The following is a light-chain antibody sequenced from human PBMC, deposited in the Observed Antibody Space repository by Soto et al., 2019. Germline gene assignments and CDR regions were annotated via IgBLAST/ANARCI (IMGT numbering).Light chain of an antibody. CDR2: DAS. CDR3: QQRSNWPRT. J-gene: IGKJ1*01. Sequence: IVLTQSPATLSLSPGERATLSCRASQSVSSYLAWYQQKPGQAPRLLIYDASNSATGIPARFSGSGSGTDFTLTISSLEPEDFAVYYCQQRSNWPRTFGQGAKVEIK. V-gene: IGKV3-11*01. CDR1: QSVSSY.